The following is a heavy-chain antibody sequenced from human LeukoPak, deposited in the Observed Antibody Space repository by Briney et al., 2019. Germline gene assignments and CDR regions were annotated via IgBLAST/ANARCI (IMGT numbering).Heavy chain of an antibody. V-gene: IGHV3-7*04. CDR3: AGGVFGVVIDY. D-gene: IGHD3-3*01. Sequence: GGSLRLSCAASGFTFSTYWISWVRQAPGKGLEWVANIKQDGSEKYYVDSVKGRFTISRDNAKNSLYLQMDSLRAEDTAVYYCAGGVFGVVIDYWGQGTLVTVSS. J-gene: IGHJ4*02. CDR2: IKQDGSEK. CDR1: GFTFSTYW.